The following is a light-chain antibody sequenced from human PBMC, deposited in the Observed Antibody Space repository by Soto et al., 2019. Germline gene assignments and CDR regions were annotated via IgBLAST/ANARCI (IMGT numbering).Light chain of an antibody. CDR3: QQYSIYWNT. CDR1: QSISTW. Sequence: DIQMTQSPSTLSASVGDGVTITCRASQSISTWLAWYQQKPGKAPKLLIYDASTLESGVPSRFSCSGSGTEFTLTISSLQPDDFATYYCQQYSIYWNTFGQGTKVDIK. J-gene: IGKJ2*01. CDR2: DAS. V-gene: IGKV1-5*01.